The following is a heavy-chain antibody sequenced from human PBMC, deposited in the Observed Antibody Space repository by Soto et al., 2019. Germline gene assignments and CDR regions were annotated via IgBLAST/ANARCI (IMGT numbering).Heavy chain of an antibody. CDR3: ARTRLGYCSGGSCYFYDP. CDR1: GGSFSGYY. J-gene: IGHJ5*02. D-gene: IGHD2-15*01. V-gene: IGHV4-34*01. Sequence: HVQLQQWGAGLLKPSETLSLTCAVYGGSFSGYYWSWIRQPPGKGLEWIGEINHSGSTNYNPSLKRRVTISVDTSKNQFSLKLSSVTAADTAVYYCARTRLGYCSGGSCYFYDPWGQGTLVTVSS. CDR2: INHSGST.